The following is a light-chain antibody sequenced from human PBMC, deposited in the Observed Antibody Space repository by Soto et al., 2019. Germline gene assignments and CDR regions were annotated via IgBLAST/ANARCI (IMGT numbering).Light chain of an antibody. J-gene: IGLJ1*01. Sequence: QSVLTQPPSVSGAPGQRVTFSCFGSSSNIGADYYVHWYQQLPGTAPKLLIYGNINRPSGVPDRFSGSKSGASAALAITGLQPEDEADYYCQSYDTSLGFVFGTGTKLTVL. CDR1: SSNIGADYY. CDR3: QSYDTSLGFV. V-gene: IGLV1-40*01. CDR2: GNI.